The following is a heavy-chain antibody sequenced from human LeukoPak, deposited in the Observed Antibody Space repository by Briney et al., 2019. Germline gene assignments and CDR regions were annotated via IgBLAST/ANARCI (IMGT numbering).Heavy chain of an antibody. CDR3: ARLGVDIVATSKGKGYYFDY. CDR1: GFTFTTYA. Sequence: PGGSLRLSCAVSGFTFTTYAMTWVRQAPGKGLEWVSAISGSGTSTYYADSVKGRFTISRDNSKNTLYLQMNSLRAEDTAVYYCARLGVDIVATSKGKGYYFDYWGQGTLVTVSS. J-gene: IGHJ4*02. V-gene: IGHV3-23*01. CDR2: ISGSGTST. D-gene: IGHD5-12*01.